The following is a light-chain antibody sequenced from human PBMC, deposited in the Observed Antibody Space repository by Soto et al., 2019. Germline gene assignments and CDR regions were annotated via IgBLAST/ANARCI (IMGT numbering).Light chain of an antibody. V-gene: IGKV3D-15*03. CDR2: QTS. CDR3: HQRQSWPRT. CDR1: QYINTR. J-gene: IGKJ1*01. Sequence: EIVLTQSPATLSVSTGDRVTLSCRASQYINTRLAWYQHRPGQAPRLLIYQTSIRAAGIPARFSASGSGTDFTLTISDVQPEDFALYYCHQRQSWPRTFGQGTKVDIK.